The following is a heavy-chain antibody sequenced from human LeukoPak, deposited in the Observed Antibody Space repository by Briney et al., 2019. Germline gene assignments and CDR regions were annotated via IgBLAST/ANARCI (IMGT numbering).Heavy chain of an antibody. V-gene: IGHV3-23*01. J-gene: IGHJ6*03. CDR1: GFTFSSFW. D-gene: IGHD4-11*01. CDR3: ASDYPLYYYYMDV. CDR2: IHGSSPSAAGIR. Sequence: PGGSLRLSCAASGFTFSSFWMSWVRQAPGKGLEWVASIHGSSPSAAGIRFYADSVKGRFTISGDYSKNTLYLQMNTLRVEDTAVYYCASDYPLYYYYMDVWGKGTTVTVSS.